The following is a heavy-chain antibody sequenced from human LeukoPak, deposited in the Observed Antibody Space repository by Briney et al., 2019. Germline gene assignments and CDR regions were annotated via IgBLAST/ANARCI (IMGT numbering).Heavy chain of an antibody. V-gene: IGHV3-30*18. CDR3: ANPVSSSATQDAFDI. CDR2: ISYDGSNK. Sequence: GGSLRLPCAASGFTFSSYGMHWVRQAPGKGLEWVAVISYDGSNKYYADSVKGRFTISRDNSKNTLYLQMNSLRAEDTAVYYCANPVSSSATQDAFDIWGQGTMVTVSS. CDR1: GFTFSSYG. D-gene: IGHD6-13*01. J-gene: IGHJ3*02.